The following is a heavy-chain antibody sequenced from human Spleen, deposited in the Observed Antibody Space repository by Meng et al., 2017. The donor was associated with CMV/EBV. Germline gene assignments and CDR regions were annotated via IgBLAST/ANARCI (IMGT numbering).Heavy chain of an antibody. J-gene: IGHJ4*02. CDR1: GFTFSSYA. Sequence: CAASGFTFSSYAMSWVRQAPGKGLEWVSVIYSGGSSTYYADSVKGRFTISRDNSKNTLYLQMNSLRAEDTAVYYCAKSLSGPSENDYWGQGTLVTVSS. V-gene: IGHV3-23*03. CDR3: AKSLSGPSENDY. CDR2: IYSGGSST. D-gene: IGHD5-12*01.